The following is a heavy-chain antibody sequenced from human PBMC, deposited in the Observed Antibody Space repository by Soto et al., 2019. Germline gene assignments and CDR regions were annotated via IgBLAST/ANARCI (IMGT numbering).Heavy chain of an antibody. Sequence: QVQLVESGGGVVQPGRSLRLSCAASGFTFSSYAMHWVRQAPGKGLEWVAVISYDGSNKYYADSVKGRFTISRDNSKNTLYLQMNSLRAEDTAVYYCARDISDAHFDYWGQGTLVTVSS. CDR1: GFTFSSYA. D-gene: IGHD3-3*02. CDR2: ISYDGSNK. V-gene: IGHV3-30-3*01. CDR3: ARDISDAHFDY. J-gene: IGHJ4*02.